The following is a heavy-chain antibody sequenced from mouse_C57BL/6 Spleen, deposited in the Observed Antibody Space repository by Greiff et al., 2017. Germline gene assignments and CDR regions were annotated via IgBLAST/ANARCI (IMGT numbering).Heavy chain of an antibody. D-gene: IGHD1-1*01. CDR3: TRFYGSSYYWYFDV. J-gene: IGHJ1*03. CDR1: GYTFTSYW. CDR2: IYPGNSDT. Sequence: EVQLQQSGTVLARPGASVKMSCKTSGYTFTSYWMHWVKQRPGQGLEWIGAIYPGNSDTSYNQKFKGKAKLAAVTSASTAYMELSSLTNEDSAVYYCTRFYGSSYYWYFDVWGTGTTVTVSS. V-gene: IGHV1-5*01.